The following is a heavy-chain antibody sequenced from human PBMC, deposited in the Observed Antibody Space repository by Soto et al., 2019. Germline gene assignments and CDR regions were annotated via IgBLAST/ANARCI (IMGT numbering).Heavy chain of an antibody. V-gene: IGHV3-43*01. CDR3: ATGGQANCGGDCYSGPHFDY. CDR1: GFTFDDYT. D-gene: IGHD2-21*02. CDR2: ISWDGGST. J-gene: IGHJ4*02. Sequence: GGSLRLSCAASGFTFDDYTMHWVRQAPGKGLEWVSLISWDGGSTYYADSVKGRFTISRDNNKNSLYLQMNSLRTEDTALYYCATGGQANCGGDCYSGPHFDYWGQGTLVTVSS.